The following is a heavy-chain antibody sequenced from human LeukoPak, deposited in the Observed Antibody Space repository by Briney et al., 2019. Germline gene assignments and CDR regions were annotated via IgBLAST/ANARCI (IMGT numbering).Heavy chain of an antibody. CDR1: GFTFDDYA. J-gene: IGHJ4*02. V-gene: IGHV3-9*01. D-gene: IGHD5-12*01. Sequence: GGSLRLSCAASGFTFDDYAMHWVRQAPGKGLEWVSGISWNSGSIGYADSVKGRFTISRDNAKDSLYLQMNSLRAEDTAVYYCARDPGSGYEEHFDYWGQGTLVTVSS. CDR2: ISWNSGSI. CDR3: ARDPGSGYEEHFDY.